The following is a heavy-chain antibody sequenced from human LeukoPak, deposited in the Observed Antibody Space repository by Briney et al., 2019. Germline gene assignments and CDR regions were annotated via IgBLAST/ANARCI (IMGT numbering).Heavy chain of an antibody. CDR3: ARLVVVTASFFDY. V-gene: IGHV5-51*01. D-gene: IGHD2-21*02. Sequence: GESLKISSRGSGYSITSYWIGWVRQMPGKSLEWMGIIYPGDSDTRYSPSFQGQVTISADKSISTAYLQWSSLKASDTAMYYCARLVVVTASFFDYWGQGTLVTVSS. CDR1: GYSITSYW. J-gene: IGHJ4*02. CDR2: IYPGDSDT.